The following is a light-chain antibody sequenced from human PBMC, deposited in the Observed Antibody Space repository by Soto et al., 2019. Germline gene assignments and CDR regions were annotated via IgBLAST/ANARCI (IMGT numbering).Light chain of an antibody. CDR3: QQYGRTSWT. J-gene: IGKJ1*01. CDR1: QSVSTNF. Sequence: EIVLTQSPGTLSLSPGEGATLSCRASQSVSTNFFAWYQQKPGQAPRLLIYCASTSATGIPDMFSGSGSGTDFTLTISRLEPEDFAVYYCQQYGRTSWTFGQGTKVEIK. CDR2: CAS. V-gene: IGKV3-20*01.